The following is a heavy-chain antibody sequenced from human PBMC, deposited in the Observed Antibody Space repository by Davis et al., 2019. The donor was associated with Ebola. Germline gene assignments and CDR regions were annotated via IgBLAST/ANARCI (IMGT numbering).Heavy chain of an antibody. CDR1: GGSISSYY. CDR3: ARHAYDFWSGPYYYGMDV. D-gene: IGHD3-3*01. J-gene: IGHJ6*02. Sequence: SETLSLTCTVSGGSISSYYWSWIRQPPGKRLEWIGYLYYSGSTNYNPSLKSRVTISVDTSKNQFSLKLSSVTAADTAVYYCARHAYDFWSGPYYYGMDVWGQGTTVTVSS. V-gene: IGHV4-59*08. CDR2: LYYSGST.